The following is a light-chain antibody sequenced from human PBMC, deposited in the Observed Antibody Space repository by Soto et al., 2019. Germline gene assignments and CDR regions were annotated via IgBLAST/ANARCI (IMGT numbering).Light chain of an antibody. CDR2: DVS. CDR1: SSDVGGYNY. Sequence: QSALTQPASVSGSPGQSITISCTGTSSDVGGYNYVSWYQQHPGKAPKLMIYDVSNRPSGVSNRLSGSKSGNTASLTISGLQSEDEADYYCSSYTSSSTLFGGGTKLTV. CDR3: SSYTSSSTL. V-gene: IGLV2-14*03. J-gene: IGLJ2*01.